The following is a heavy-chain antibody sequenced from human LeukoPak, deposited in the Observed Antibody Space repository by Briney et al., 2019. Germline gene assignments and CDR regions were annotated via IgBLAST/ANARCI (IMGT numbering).Heavy chain of an antibody. CDR2: IRQGGSEE. J-gene: IGHJ4*02. D-gene: IGHD3-3*01. CDR1: GFTFDDYG. Sequence: GGSLRLSCAASGFTFDDYGMSWVREVPGKGLEWVANIRQGGSEEYYVESVKGRFTISRDNAKKSVYLQMNSLRAEDTAIYYCATYYDYLSGYYTGIDYWGQGTLVIVSS. CDR3: ATYYDYLSGYYTGIDY. V-gene: IGHV3-7*01.